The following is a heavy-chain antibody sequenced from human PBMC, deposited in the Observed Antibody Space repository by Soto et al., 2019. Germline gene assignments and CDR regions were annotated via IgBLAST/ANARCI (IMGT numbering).Heavy chain of an antibody. CDR3: ARSVVVVTALDY. V-gene: IGHV1-3*05. D-gene: IGHD2-21*02. CDR1: GYTFTSYA. CDR2: INAGNGNT. J-gene: IGHJ4*02. Sequence: QVQLVQSGAEEKKPGASVKVSCKASGYTFTSYAMHWVRQAPGQRLEWMGWINAGNGNTKYSQKFQGXVXXXRXXAASTACMELSSLRSEDTAVYYCARSVVVVTALDYWGQGTLVTVSS.